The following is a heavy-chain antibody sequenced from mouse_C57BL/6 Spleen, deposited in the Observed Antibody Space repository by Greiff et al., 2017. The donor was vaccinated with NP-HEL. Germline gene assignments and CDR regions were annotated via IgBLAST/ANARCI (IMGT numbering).Heavy chain of an antibody. V-gene: IGHV1-61*01. J-gene: IGHJ2*01. D-gene: IGHD1-1*01. Sequence: VQLQQPGAELVRPGSSVKLSCKASGYTFTSYWMDWVKQRPGQGLEWIGNIYPSDSETHYNQKFKDKATLTVDKSSSTAYMQLSSLTSEDSAVYYCARLGPVVATDYWGQGTTLTVSS. CDR3: ARLGPVVATDY. CDR2: IYPSDSET. CDR1: GYTFTSYW.